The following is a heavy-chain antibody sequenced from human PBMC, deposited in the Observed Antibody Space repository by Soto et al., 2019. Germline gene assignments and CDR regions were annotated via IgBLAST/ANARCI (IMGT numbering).Heavy chain of an antibody. CDR2: ISGSGGST. V-gene: IGHV3-23*01. Sequence: GGSLRLSCAASGFTFSSYAMSWVRQAPGKGLEWVSAISGSGGSTYYADSVKGRFTISRDNSKNTLYLQMNRLRAEDTAVYYCAKDPSPGYYYYGMDVWGQGTTVTVSS. CDR3: AKDPSPGYYYYGMDV. J-gene: IGHJ6*02. CDR1: GFTFSSYA. D-gene: IGHD6-6*01.